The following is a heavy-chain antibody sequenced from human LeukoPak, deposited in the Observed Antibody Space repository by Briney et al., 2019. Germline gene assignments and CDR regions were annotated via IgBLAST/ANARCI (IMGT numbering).Heavy chain of an antibody. Sequence: GGSLRPSCAASAFTFSNYWMSWVRQAPGKGLEWVANIKEDGSEINYVDSVKGRFTISRDNAKNSLYLQMNSLRVDDTAAYYCARDRGYSTFDYWGQGTLVTVSS. CDR3: ARDRGYSTFDY. D-gene: IGHD4-23*01. V-gene: IGHV3-7*01. J-gene: IGHJ4*02. CDR1: AFTFSNYW. CDR2: IKEDGSEI.